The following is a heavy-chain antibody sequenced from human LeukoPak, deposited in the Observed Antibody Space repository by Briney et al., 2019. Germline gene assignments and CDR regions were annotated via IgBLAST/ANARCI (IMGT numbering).Heavy chain of an antibody. CDR2: ISNDGGGT. J-gene: IGHJ5*02. V-gene: IGHV3-23*01. CDR3: AKGSSGYFVDL. D-gene: IGHD3-22*01. CDR1: GFIFNNYG. Sequence: GGSLRLSCAASGFIFNNYGLIWVRQAPGKGLEWVSAISNDGGGTNYADFVRGRFTISRDNSKNTLFLQMNSLRAEDTALYYCAKGSSGYFVDLWGQGTLVTVSS.